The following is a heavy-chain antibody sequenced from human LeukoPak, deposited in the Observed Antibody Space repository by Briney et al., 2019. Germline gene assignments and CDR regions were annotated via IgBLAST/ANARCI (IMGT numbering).Heavy chain of an antibody. Sequence: GASVKVSCKASGYTFSSYGINWVRQAPGRGLEWMGWISVINSGNTRYAQNFQGRLTMTTDTSTTTAYMELRSLRSDDTAVYYCSREFPFCGADCFSGVFDIWGQGTMVTVS. CDR2: ISVINSGNT. J-gene: IGHJ3*02. CDR1: GYTFSSYG. V-gene: IGHV1-18*01. D-gene: IGHD2-21*02. CDR3: SREFPFCGADCFSGVFDI.